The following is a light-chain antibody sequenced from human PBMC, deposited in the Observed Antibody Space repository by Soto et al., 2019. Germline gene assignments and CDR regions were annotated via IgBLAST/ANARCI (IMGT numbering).Light chain of an antibody. CDR1: RNISND. CDR2: RAS. CDR3: QQSYSTPPYT. V-gene: IGKV1-39*01. Sequence: IQMTQSPSSLSASVGYRVTLSCRSSRNISNDLNWYQQKPGKAPRLLIYRASTLQNGVPSRFSGSGSAKDFTLTITSLQPEDFATYSCQQSYSTPPYTFGQGTKVDIK. J-gene: IGKJ2*01.